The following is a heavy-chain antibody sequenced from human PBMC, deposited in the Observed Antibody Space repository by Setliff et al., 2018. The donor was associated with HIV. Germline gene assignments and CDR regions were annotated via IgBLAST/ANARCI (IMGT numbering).Heavy chain of an antibody. CDR2: IYTSGRT. Sequence: SETLSLTCTVCGGSISGGSHYWSWIRQPAGKGLEWIGLIYTSGRTNYNPSLKSRVTISVDRSKNQFSLNLSSVTAADTALYYCASLFHDTSAPWLYYFDYWGQGTLVTVSS. CDR1: GGSISGGSHY. CDR3: ASLFHDTSAPWLYYFDY. D-gene: IGHD3-22*01. J-gene: IGHJ4*02. V-gene: IGHV4-61*02.